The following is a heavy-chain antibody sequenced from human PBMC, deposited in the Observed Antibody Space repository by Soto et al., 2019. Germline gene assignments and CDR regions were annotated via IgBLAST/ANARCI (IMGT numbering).Heavy chain of an antibody. CDR2: LNQDGSEI. CDR1: GLSFSNYW. CDR3: ARDRGYSTFDC. Sequence: EVQLVESGGGLVQPGGSLRPSVVALGLSFSNYWWTWVRQAPGKGLEWVANLNQDGSEINYVDSVKGRFAISRDNAKNSLLLQMNSLRAEDIAVYYCARDRGYSTFDCWGQGTLVTVSS. V-gene: IGHV3-7*01. J-gene: IGHJ4*02. D-gene: IGHD3-22*01.